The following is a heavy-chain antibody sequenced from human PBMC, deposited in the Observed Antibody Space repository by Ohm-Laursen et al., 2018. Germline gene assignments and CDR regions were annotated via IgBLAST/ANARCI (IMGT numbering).Heavy chain of an antibody. CDR3: AKQWLLNYYGMDV. CDR2: ISWNSGTI. Sequence: SLRLSCAASGFIFADYAMHWVRQAPGKGLEWVSGISWNSGTIAYADSVKGRFTISRDNAKNSLYLQMNSLRAEDTALYYCAKQWLLNYYGMDVWGQGTTVTVSS. CDR1: GFIFADYA. J-gene: IGHJ6*02. D-gene: IGHD6-19*01. V-gene: IGHV3-9*01.